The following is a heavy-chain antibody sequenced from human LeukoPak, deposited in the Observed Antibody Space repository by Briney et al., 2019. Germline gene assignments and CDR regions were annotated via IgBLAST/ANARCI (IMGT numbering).Heavy chain of an antibody. CDR3: ARDFRDDYDFWSGYPYYYYYYYMDV. Sequence: PGGSLRLSCAASGFTFSSYSMHWVRQAPGKGLEYVSAINDSGGRTYYANSVKGRFTISRDNSKNSLYLQMNSLRAEDTAVYYCARDFRDDYDFWSGYPYYYYYYYMDVWGKGTTVTVSS. CDR2: INDSGGRT. J-gene: IGHJ6*03. V-gene: IGHV3-64*01. D-gene: IGHD3-3*01. CDR1: GFTFSSYS.